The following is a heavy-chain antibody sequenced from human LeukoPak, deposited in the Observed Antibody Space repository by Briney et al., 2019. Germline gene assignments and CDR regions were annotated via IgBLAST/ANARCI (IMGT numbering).Heavy chain of an antibody. J-gene: IGHJ4*02. CDR1: GYTFTVYH. CDR2: INPSDGST. Sequence: ASVKVSCRASGYTFTVYHMHWVRQAPGQGLEWMGIINPSDGSTTYAQKFQGRVSITRDMSTSTIYMELSSLRSDDTAVYYCARSVTIFGVATLGYWGQGTPVTVSS. CDR3: ARSVTIFGVATLGY. V-gene: IGHV1-46*01. D-gene: IGHD3-3*01.